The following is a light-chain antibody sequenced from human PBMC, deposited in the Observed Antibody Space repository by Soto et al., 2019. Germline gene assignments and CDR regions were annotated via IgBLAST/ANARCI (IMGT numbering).Light chain of an antibody. J-gene: IGLJ2*01. V-gene: IGLV1-40*01. CDR2: GNS. CDR1: SIYIGAGYD. CDR3: QSYDSSLDVV. Sequence: QCVLTQPPSVSGAPGQRVTISCTGSSIYIGAGYDVHWYQQLPGTAPKLLIYGNSNRPSGVPDRFSGSKSGTSASLAITGLQAEDEADYYCQSYDSSLDVVFGGGTKLTVL.